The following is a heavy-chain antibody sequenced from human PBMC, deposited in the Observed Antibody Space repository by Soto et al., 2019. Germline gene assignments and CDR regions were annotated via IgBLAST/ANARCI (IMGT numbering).Heavy chain of an antibody. CDR1: GFTFSGQW. V-gene: IGHV3-74*03. J-gene: IGHJ3*02. D-gene: IGHD2-2*01. CDR2: INTDGATS. Sequence: EVQLVESGGDLVQPGGSLRLSCAASGFTFSGQWMHWVRQVPGKGLEWVSRINTDGATSTYADSVKGRFTISRDNAKNTLYLQMSALRAEDTALYYCAREAGYCSRTSCYRRAFDTWGQGTTVTVSS. CDR3: AREAGYCSRTSCYRRAFDT.